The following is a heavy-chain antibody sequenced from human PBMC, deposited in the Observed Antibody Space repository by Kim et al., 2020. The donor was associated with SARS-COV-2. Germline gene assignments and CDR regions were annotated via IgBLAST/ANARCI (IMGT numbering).Heavy chain of an antibody. CDR1: GYSFTSYW. CDR2: IYPGDSDT. J-gene: IGHJ5*02. Sequence: GESLKISCKGSGYSFTSYWIGWVRQMPGKGLEWMGIIYPGDSDTRYSPSFQGQVTISADKSISTAYLQWSSLKASDTAMYYCARLQGEMATIENNWFDPWGQGTLVTVSS. CDR3: ARLQGEMATIENNWFDP. D-gene: IGHD5-12*01. V-gene: IGHV5-51*01.